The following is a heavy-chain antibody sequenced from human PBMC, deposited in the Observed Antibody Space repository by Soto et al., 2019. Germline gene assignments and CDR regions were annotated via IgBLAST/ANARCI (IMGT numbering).Heavy chain of an antibody. V-gene: IGHV3-48*02. D-gene: IGHD3-16*01. CDR3: ARDKDYAYVH. Sequence: PGGSLRLSCAASGFILSSSSMNWVRQAPGKGLEWISYISGSNSATYYADSVKGRFTISRDNAKNSLYLQINSLRDEDTAVYYCARDKDYAYVHWGQGTLVTVSS. J-gene: IGHJ4*02. CDR1: GFILSSSS. CDR2: ISGSNSAT.